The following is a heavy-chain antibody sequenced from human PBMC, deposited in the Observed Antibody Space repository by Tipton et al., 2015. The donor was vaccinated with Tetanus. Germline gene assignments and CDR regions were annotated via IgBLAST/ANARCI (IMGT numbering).Heavy chain of an antibody. CDR2: VNTDGGST. V-gene: IGHV3-74*01. CDR1: GFTFSRYW. J-gene: IGHJ4*02. D-gene: IGHD2-21*02. CDR3: ARVHTPGLLGRYPLDY. Sequence: SLRLSCAASGFTFSRYWMHWVRQAPGKGPEWVSRVNTDGGSTTYADTVKGRFTISRANAKNSLYLQMNSLRADDTGVYFCARVHTPGLLGRYPLDYWGQGTLVTVSS.